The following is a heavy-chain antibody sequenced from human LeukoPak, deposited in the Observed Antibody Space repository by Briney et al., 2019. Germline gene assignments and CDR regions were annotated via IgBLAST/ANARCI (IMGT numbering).Heavy chain of an antibody. V-gene: IGHV3-30*01. Sequence: PGGSLRLSCAASGFTFSSYAMHWVRQAPGKGLEWVAVISYDGSNKYYADSVKGRFTISRDNSKNTLYLQMNSLRAEDTAVYYCARDLWDTTMEIGGYWGQGTLVTVSS. CDR3: ARDLWDTTMEIGGY. J-gene: IGHJ4*02. D-gene: IGHD5-18*01. CDR1: GFTFSSYA. CDR2: ISYDGSNK.